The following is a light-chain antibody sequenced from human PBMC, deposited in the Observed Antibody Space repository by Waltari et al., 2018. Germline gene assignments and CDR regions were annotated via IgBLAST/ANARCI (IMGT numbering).Light chain of an antibody. J-gene: IGKJ1*01. CDR2: AAS. CDR3: QQANSFPRT. Sequence: DVKMTQSPSSVSASVGDRVTITCRASQAINSWLAWYQQKPGKAPKLLIYAASNLQTGVPSRFSGSGSGTDFTLTINSLQPEDFATYYCQQANSFPRTFGQGTKVDVK. CDR1: QAINSW. V-gene: IGKV1-12*01.